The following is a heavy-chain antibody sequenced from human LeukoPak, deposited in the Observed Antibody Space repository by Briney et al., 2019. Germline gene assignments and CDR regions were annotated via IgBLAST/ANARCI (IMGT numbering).Heavy chain of an antibody. CDR1: GFTFSNYE. CDR3: ARDGVDSIGYSYGY. CDR2: ISSSGSTI. J-gene: IGHJ4*02. D-gene: IGHD3-22*01. V-gene: IGHV3-48*03. Sequence: GGSLRLSSAASGFTFSNYEMNWIRQAPGKGLEWVSYISSSGSTIYYADSVKGRFTISRDNAKNSLYLQMNSLRAEDTAVYYCARDGVDSIGYSYGYWGQGTLVTVSS.